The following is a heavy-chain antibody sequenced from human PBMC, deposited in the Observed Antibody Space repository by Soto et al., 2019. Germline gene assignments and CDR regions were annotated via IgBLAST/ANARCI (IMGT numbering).Heavy chain of an antibody. D-gene: IGHD5-18*01. Sequence: EVQLLESGGGLVQPGGSLRLSCAASGFTFSTYDMIWVRQAPGKGLEWVSIISGSGGITYYGDSVKGRFTISRDNSKNTLDLQMNSLRAEDTAVYYCAKRFGYSSGPSEYWGRGTLVTVSS. CDR1: GFTFSTYD. V-gene: IGHV3-23*01. CDR3: AKRFGYSSGPSEY. J-gene: IGHJ4*02. CDR2: ISGSGGIT.